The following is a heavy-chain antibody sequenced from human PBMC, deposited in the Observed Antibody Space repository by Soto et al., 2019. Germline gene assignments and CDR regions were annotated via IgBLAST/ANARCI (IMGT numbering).Heavy chain of an antibody. J-gene: IGHJ5*02. Sequence: GASVKVSCKASGYTFTSYDINWVRQATGQGLEWMGWMNPNSGNTGYAQKFQGRVTITRDTSASTAYMELSSLRSEDTAVYYCARDRVAYHWFDPWGQGTLVTVSS. CDR2: MNPNSGNT. D-gene: IGHD2-21*01. CDR1: GYTFTSYD. V-gene: IGHV1-8*01. CDR3: ARDRVAYHWFDP.